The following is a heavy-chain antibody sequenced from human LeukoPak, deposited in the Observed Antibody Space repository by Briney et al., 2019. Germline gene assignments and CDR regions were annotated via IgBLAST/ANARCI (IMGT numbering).Heavy chain of an antibody. J-gene: IGHJ4*02. Sequence: GGSLRLSCAASGFTFSTYAMHWVRQAPGKGLEWVSSISSSSSYIYYADSVKGRFIISRDNAKNSLYLQMNSLRAEDTAVYYCARDSGEYYFDYWGQGTLVTVSS. V-gene: IGHV3-21*01. CDR2: ISSSSSYI. CDR1: GFTFSTYA. D-gene: IGHD3-10*01. CDR3: ARDSGEYYFDY.